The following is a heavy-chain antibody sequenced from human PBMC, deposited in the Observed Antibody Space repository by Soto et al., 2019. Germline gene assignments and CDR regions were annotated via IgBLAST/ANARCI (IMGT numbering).Heavy chain of an antibody. V-gene: IGHV4-4*02. Sequence: SETLSLTCAVSSGSIDNVYWWSWVRRSPGKGLEWIGETSHDGVTNYNPSLEGRVTISIDKSKNQFYLDLNSVTAADTAVYYCARRTKLLTLENWGQGTLGNVSS. D-gene: IGHD2-15*01. J-gene: IGHJ4*02. CDR1: SGSIDNVYW. CDR3: ARRTKLLTLEN. CDR2: TSHDGVT.